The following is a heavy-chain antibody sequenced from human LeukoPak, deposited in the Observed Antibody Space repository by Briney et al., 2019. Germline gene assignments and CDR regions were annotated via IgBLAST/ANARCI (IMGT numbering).Heavy chain of an antibody. CDR2: IYYSGST. D-gene: IGHD5-12*01. CDR1: GGSFSGYY. CDR3: ARDLDYTFDY. J-gene: IGHJ4*02. Sequence: SETLSLTCAVYGGSFSGYYWSWIRQPPGKGLEWIGYIYYSGSTNYNPSLKSRVTISVDTSKNQFSLKLSSVTAAGTAVYYCARDLDYTFDYWGQGTLVTVSS. V-gene: IGHV4-59*01.